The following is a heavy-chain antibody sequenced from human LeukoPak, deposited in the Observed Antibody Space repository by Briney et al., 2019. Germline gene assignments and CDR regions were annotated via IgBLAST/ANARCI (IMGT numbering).Heavy chain of an antibody. V-gene: IGHV4-59*01. CDR3: ARHRHISTAYYPFDH. J-gene: IGHJ4*02. CDR2: VHYSGST. D-gene: IGHD3-9*01. Sequence: SETLSLTCTVSGGSISSYYWSWVRQPPGKGLEWIGYVHYSGSTKYNPSLKSRVTISVDTSKNQFSLKLSSVTAADTAVYYCARHRHISTAYYPFDHWGQGTLVSVSS. CDR1: GGSISSYY.